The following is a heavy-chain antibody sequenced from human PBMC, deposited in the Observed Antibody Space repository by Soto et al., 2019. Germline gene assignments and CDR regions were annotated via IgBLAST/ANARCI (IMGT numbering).Heavy chain of an antibody. Sequence: QVQLVQSGAEVKKPGSSVKVSCKASGGTFSSYAISWVRQAPGQGLEWMGGIIPIFGTANYAQKFQGRVTITADESTSTAYMELSSRRSEDTAGYYCARDIVVVPAATDLYGMDVWGQGATVTVSS. J-gene: IGHJ6*02. CDR3: ARDIVVVPAATDLYGMDV. CDR1: GGTFSSYA. CDR2: IIPIFGTA. D-gene: IGHD2-2*01. V-gene: IGHV1-69*01.